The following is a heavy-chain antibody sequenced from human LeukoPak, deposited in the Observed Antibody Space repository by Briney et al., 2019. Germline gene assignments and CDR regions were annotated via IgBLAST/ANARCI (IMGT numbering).Heavy chain of an antibody. V-gene: IGHV3-9*01. CDR3: AKATGDWYFDL. Sequence: GGSLRLSCAGSGFTFNNYAMHWVRQAPGKGLEWLSGISWNSGTRGYADSVKGRFTISRDNAKNSLYLQMNSLRPDDTAFYYCAKATGDWYFDLWGRGTPVTVSS. D-gene: IGHD7-27*01. CDR2: ISWNSGTR. CDR1: GFTFNNYA. J-gene: IGHJ2*01.